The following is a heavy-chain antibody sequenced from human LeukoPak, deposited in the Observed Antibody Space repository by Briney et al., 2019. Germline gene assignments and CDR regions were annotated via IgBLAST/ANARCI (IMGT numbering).Heavy chain of an antibody. D-gene: IGHD3-10*01. CDR3: ARGSFLGFGELPHIDY. CDR2: ISAYNGNT. J-gene: IGHJ4*02. V-gene: IGHV1-18*01. Sequence: ASVKVSCKASGYTFTSYGISWVRQAPGQGLEWMGWISAYNGNTNYAQKLQGRVTMTTDTSTSTAYMELRSLRSDDTAVYYCARGSFLGFGELPHIDYGGQGPLVTVSS. CDR1: GYTFTSYG.